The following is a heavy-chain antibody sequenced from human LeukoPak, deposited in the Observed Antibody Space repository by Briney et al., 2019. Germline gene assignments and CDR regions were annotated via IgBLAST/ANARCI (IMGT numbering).Heavy chain of an antibody. Sequence: GGSLRLSCAASGFTFSSYWMTWVRQAPGKGLEWVANIKQDGSDKYYVDSVKGRFTISRDNAKNSLYLQMNSLRAEDSAFYYCAGYFSRDNWGQGTLVTVSS. V-gene: IGHV3-7*04. CDR3: AGYFSRDN. D-gene: IGHD2/OR15-2a*01. CDR2: IKQDGSDK. CDR1: GFTFSSYW. J-gene: IGHJ4*02.